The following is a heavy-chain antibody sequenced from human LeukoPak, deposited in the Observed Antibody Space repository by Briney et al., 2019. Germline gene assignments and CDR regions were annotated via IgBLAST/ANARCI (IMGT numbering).Heavy chain of an antibody. CDR3: ARAYCSSTSCYPHFDY. CDR1: SGSISNYY. Sequence: SETLSLTCTVSSGSISNYYWSWIRQPPGKGPEWIGYIYSSGSTNYNPSLKSRVTISVDTSKNQFSLKLGSVTAADTAVYYCARAYCSSTSCYPHFDYWGQGTLVTVSS. J-gene: IGHJ4*02. D-gene: IGHD2-2*01. V-gene: IGHV4-59*01. CDR2: IYSSGST.